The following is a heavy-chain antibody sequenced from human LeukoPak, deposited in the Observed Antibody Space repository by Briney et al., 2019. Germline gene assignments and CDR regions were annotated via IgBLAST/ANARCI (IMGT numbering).Heavy chain of an antibody. CDR3: ARLWHTAIPDY. CDR1: GGSISSYS. D-gene: IGHD2-21*01. CDR2: IYYSGST. V-gene: IGHV4-59*08. J-gene: IGHJ4*02. Sequence: SSETLSLTCTVSGGSISSYSLSWIRQPPGKGLEWIGYIYYSGSTNYNPSLKSRVTISLDKSKNQFSLKLSSVTAADTAVYYCARLWHTAIPDYWGQGTLVTVSS.